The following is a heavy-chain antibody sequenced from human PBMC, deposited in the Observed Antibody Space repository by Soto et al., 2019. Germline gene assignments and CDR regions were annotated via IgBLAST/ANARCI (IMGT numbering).Heavy chain of an antibody. D-gene: IGHD3-10*01. CDR1: GGSFSGYY. V-gene: IGHV4-34*01. CDR2: INHSGST. Sequence: PSETLSLTCAVYGGSFSGYYWSWIRQPPGKGLEWIGEINHSGSTNYNPSLKSRVTISVDTSKNQFSLKLSSVTAADTAVYYCARGNYYGSGSYYTPPYYFDYWGQGTLF. CDR3: ARGNYYGSGSYYTPPYYFDY. J-gene: IGHJ4*02.